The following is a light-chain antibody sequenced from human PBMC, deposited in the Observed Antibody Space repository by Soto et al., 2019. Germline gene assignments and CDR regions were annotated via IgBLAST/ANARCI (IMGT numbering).Light chain of an antibody. J-gene: IGKJ3*01. V-gene: IGKV1-8*01. CDR3: QQYNSYPPT. Sequence: AILLTQSPASFSLSTGDRATITCRASQSISSYLAWYQQKPGKAPRLLIYAASTMPSGVPSRFSGSGSGTDFTLTISSLESEDFAAYYCQQYNSYPPTFGPGTKVEIK. CDR1: QSISSY. CDR2: AAS.